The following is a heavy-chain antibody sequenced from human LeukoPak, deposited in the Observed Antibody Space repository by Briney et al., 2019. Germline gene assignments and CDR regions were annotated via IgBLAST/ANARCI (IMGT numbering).Heavy chain of an antibody. J-gene: IGHJ4*02. V-gene: IGHV3-30-3*01. D-gene: IGHD6-19*01. CDR1: GFTFSNYA. Sequence: GGSLRLSCAASGFTFSNYAMHWVRQAPGKGLEWVAATSHNEYNKYYADSVNGRFTISRDNSKNTLYLEVNSLRAGDTAVYYCARGPGLAMGKGYFDYCGQGTLVTVSS. CDR2: TSHNEYNK. CDR3: ARGPGLAMGKGYFDY.